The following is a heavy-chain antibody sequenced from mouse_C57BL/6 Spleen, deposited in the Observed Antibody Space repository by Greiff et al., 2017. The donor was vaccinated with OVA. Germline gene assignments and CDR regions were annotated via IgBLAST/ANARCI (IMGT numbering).Heavy chain of an antibody. V-gene: IGHV5-9*01. J-gene: IGHJ3*01. CDR2: ISGGGGNT. D-gene: IGHD4-1*01. CDR3: ARLGEGAWFAY. Sequence: EVQLVESGGGLVKPGGSLKLFCAASGFTFSSYTMSWVRQTPEKRLEWVATISGGGGNTYYPDSVTGRFTISRDNAKNTLYLQMSSLRSEDTALYYRARLGEGAWFAYWGQGTLVTVSA. CDR1: GFTFSSYT.